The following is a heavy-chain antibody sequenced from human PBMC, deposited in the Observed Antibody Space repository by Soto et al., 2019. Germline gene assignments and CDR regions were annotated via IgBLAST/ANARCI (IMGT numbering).Heavy chain of an antibody. D-gene: IGHD2-2*01. CDR2: IYYSGST. J-gene: IGHJ5*02. Sequence: QVQLQESGPGLVKPSQTLSLTCTVSGCSISSGGYYWSWIRQHPGKGLEWIGYIYYSGSTYYNPSLKSRLTISVDTSKIQFSLKLSSVTAADTAVYYCARVAPAIVVVPAAIGGWFDPWGQETLVTVSS. CDR1: GCSISSGGYY. CDR3: ARVAPAIVVVPAAIGGWFDP. V-gene: IGHV4-31*03.